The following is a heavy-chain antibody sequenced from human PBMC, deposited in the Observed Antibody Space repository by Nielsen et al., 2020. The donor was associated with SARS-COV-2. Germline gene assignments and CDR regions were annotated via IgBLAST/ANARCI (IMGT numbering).Heavy chain of an antibody. J-gene: IGHJ6*02. D-gene: IGHD1-14*01. V-gene: IGHV3-30*02. CDR2: IWYDGSNK. CDR3: AKEGPIAGGYYPYYGVDV. CDR1: GFTFDDYA. Sequence: GESLKISCAASGFTFDDYAMHWVRQAPGKGLEWVAVIWYDGSNKYYADSVKGRITISRDNSKNRLYLQMNSLRPEDTAVYHCAKEGPIAGGYYPYYGVDVWGQGTTVTVSS.